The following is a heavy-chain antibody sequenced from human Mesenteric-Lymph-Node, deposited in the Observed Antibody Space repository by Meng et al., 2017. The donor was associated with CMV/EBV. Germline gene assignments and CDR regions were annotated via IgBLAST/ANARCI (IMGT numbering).Heavy chain of an antibody. V-gene: IGHV4-61*01. CDR3: ARGLVVPAAVSWFDP. CDR1: GSVSSGSYY. CDR2: IYYSGST. Sequence: GSVSSGSYYWSWIRQPPGKGLEWIGYIYYSGSTNYNPPLKSRVTISVDTSKNQFSLKLSSVTAADTAVYYCARGLVVPAAVSWFDPWGQGTLVTVSS. D-gene: IGHD2-2*01. J-gene: IGHJ5*02.